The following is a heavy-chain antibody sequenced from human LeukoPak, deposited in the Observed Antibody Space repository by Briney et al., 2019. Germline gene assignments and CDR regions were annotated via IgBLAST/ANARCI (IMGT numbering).Heavy chain of an antibody. J-gene: IGHJ4*02. CDR2: IYGGGST. Sequence: GGSLRLSCAASGLTVSSNYMSWVRQAPGKGLEWVSVIYGGGSTYYADSVKGRFTISRDNSKNTLYLQMNSLRAEDTAVYCCAKSLIGSGYGWAPFDYWGQGTLVTVSS. V-gene: IGHV3-53*01. CDR3: AKSLIGSGYGWAPFDY. D-gene: IGHD5-12*01. CDR1: GLTVSSNY.